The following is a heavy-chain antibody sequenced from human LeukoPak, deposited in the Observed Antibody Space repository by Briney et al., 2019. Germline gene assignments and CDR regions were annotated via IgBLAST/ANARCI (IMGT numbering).Heavy chain of an antibody. D-gene: IGHD3-9*01. J-gene: IGHJ6*02. CDR1: GYAFTGYN. CDR2: INPNSGGT. CDR3: ARWFTITSGDYDILSSSYHRGMDV. Sequence: ASVKVSCKASGYAFTGYNMHWVRQAPGQGLEWMGWINPNSGGTNYAQKFQGRVTMTRDMSISTAYMELSRLTSDDTAVYYCARWFTITSGDYDILSSSYHRGMDVWGQGTTVTVSS. V-gene: IGHV1-2*02.